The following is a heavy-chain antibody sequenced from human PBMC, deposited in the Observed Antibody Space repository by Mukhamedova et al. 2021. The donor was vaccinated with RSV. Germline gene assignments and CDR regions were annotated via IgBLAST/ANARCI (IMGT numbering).Heavy chain of an antibody. CDR3: AKDGSGSILTSYPYYFDY. CDR2: ISGSGVRGSATRI. Sequence: GLEWVSAISGSGVRGSATRIYYADSVKGRFTISRDNSKNTLYLQMNSLRAEDTAVYYCAKDGSGSILTSYPYYFDYWGQGTLVTVSS. V-gene: IGHV3-23*01. J-gene: IGHJ4*02. D-gene: IGHD3-9*01.